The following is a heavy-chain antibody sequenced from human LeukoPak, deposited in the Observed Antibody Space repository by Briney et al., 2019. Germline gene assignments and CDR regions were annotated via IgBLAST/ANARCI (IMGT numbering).Heavy chain of an antibody. CDR1: GFTFSSYW. CDR2: INSDGSST. J-gene: IGHJ5*02. Sequence: GGSLRLSCAASGFTFSSYWMHWVRQAPGKGLVWVSRINSDGSSTSYADSVKGRFTISRDNAKNTLYLQMNSLRAEDTAAYYCASSYSSSWYWFDPWGQGTLVTVSS. V-gene: IGHV3-74*01. CDR3: ASSYSSSWYWFDP. D-gene: IGHD6-13*01.